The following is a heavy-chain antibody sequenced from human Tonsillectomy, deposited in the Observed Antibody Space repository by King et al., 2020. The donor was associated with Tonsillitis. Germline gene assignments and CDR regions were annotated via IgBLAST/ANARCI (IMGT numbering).Heavy chain of an antibody. CDR2: IAYDASYE. J-gene: IGHJ2*01. D-gene: IGHD3-16*02. CDR3: AEDGIALSDWYFDL. CDR1: GFTFSNYG. Sequence: QVQLVESGGGVVQPGRSLRLSCAASGFTFSNYGMHWVRQAPGKGLEWVALIAYDASYENYADSVKGRFAISRDNSKNTLYLEMNSLRVEDTAVYYCAEDGIALSDWYFDLWGRGTLVTVSS. V-gene: IGHV3-30*18.